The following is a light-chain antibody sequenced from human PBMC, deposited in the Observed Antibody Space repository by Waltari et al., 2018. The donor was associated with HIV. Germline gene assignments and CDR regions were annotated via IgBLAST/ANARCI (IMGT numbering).Light chain of an antibody. J-gene: IGLJ2*01. Sequence: QSALTQPASVSGSPGQSITISCTGTSSDVGAYNYVSWYQLYPAKAPKVLLLEVNNRPSGVSVRFSGSKSGNTASLTISGLQVEDEAVYFCSSFGRGNTVLFGGGTKVTVL. V-gene: IGLV2-14*01. CDR2: EVN. CDR3: SSFGRGNTVL. CDR1: SSDVGAYNY.